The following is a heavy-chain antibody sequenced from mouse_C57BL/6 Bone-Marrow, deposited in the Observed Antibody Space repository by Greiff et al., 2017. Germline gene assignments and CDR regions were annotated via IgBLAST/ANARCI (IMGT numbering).Heavy chain of an antibody. D-gene: IGHD3-3*01. V-gene: IGHV1-81*01. CDR2: IYPRSGNT. J-gene: IGHJ2*01. CDR1: GYTFTSYG. Sequence: VKLQESGAELARPGASVKMSCKASGYTFTSYGISWVKQRTGQGLEWIGEIYPRSGNTYYNEKFKGKATLTADKSSSTAYMELRSLTSEDSAVYFCARSELFFFDYWGQGTTLTVSS. CDR3: ARSELFFFDY.